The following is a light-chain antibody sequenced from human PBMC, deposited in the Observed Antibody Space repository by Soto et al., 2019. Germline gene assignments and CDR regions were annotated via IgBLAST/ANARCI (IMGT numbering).Light chain of an antibody. CDR1: QSLSNSF. CDR3: QQYGSSRVT. Sequence: EIVLTQSPATLSLSPGERATLSCRASQSLSNSFIAWYQQKPGQAPRLLIYGASSRATGIPDRFSGSGSGTDFTLTISRLEPEDFAVYYCQQYGSSRVTFGPGTKVDIK. CDR2: GAS. V-gene: IGKV3-20*01. J-gene: IGKJ3*01.